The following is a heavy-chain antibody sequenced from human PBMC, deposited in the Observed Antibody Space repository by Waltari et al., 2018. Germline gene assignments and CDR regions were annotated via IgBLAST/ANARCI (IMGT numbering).Heavy chain of an antibody. CDR1: GFNSSSDG. CDR3: ARDWASMDV. CDR2: ISYDGDNK. V-gene: IGHV3-30*03. D-gene: IGHD3-16*01. J-gene: IGHJ6*03. Sequence: QVQLVESGGGVVQPGRSLRLSCAASGFNSSSDGMHWVRQVPGKELEWVAVISYDGDNKYYADSVKGRFTISKEKSKNTLYLEMNSLRAEDTAVYYCARDWASMDVWGKGTTVTISS.